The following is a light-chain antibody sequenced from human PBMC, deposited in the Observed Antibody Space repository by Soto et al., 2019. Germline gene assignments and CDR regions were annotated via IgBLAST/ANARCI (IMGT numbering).Light chain of an antibody. V-gene: IGLV2-23*02. J-gene: IGLJ3*02. CDR2: EVS. CDR3: CSYAGSSTSWV. Sequence: QSVLTQPASVSGSPGQSITISCTGTSSDVGSYNLVSWYQQHPGKAPKLMIYEVSKRPSGVSNRFSGSKSGNTASLTISGLQAEDEADYYCCSYAGSSTSWVFGGGTKLNVL. CDR1: SSDVGSYNL.